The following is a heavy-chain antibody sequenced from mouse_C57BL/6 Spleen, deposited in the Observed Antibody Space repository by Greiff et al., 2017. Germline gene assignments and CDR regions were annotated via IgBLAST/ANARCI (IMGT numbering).Heavy chain of an antibody. CDR2: IDPSDSYT. V-gene: IGHV1-50*01. D-gene: IGHD3-2*02. CDR3: ARREGSSGYVTWFAY. J-gene: IGHJ3*01. Sequence: QVQLQQPGAELVKPGASVKLSCKASGYTFTSYWMQWVKQRPGQGLEWIGEIDPSDSYTNYNQKFKGKATLTVDTSSSTAYMQLSSLTSEDSAVYYCARREGSSGYVTWFAYWGQGTLVTVSA. CDR1: GYTFTSYW.